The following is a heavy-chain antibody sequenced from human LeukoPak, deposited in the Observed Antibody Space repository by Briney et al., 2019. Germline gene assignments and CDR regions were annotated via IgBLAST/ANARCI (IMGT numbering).Heavy chain of an antibody. CDR3: ARETPRRGETRDGYR. CDR2: IKEDGSET. CDR1: GFTFKKYW. J-gene: IGHJ4*02. Sequence: GESLRLSCAASGFTFKKYWMNWVRQVPGKGLECLGNIKEDGSETYYADSVKGRFTISRDNPKNLLFLQINSLGVEDTAVYYCARETPRRGETRDGYRWGQGTLVTVSS. D-gene: IGHD5-24*01. V-gene: IGHV3-7*01.